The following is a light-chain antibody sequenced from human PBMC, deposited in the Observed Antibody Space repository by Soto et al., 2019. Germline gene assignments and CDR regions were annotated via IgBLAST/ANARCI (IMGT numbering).Light chain of an antibody. Sequence: EIVLTQSPGTLSLSPGERATLSCRASQSVSNSYLAWYQQKLDQAPRLLIYGASSRATGIPDRFSGSGSGTDFTLTISRLEPEDFAVYYCQQYDSSAITFGQGTRLEIK. V-gene: IGKV3-20*01. CDR3: QQYDSSAIT. J-gene: IGKJ5*01. CDR2: GAS. CDR1: QSVSNSY.